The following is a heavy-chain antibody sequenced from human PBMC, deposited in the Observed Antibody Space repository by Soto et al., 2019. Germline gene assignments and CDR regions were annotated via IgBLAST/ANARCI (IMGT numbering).Heavy chain of an antibody. CDR2: INSDATST. V-gene: IGHV3-74*01. Sequence: PGGSLRLSCAASGFTFSTYWMHWVRQAPGKGLVWVSRINSDATSTTYADSVRGRFTISRDNAKNTLYLQMDSLRAEDTAVYYCARGREWIQPIEYWGQGTLVTVS. CDR1: GFTFSTYW. CDR3: ARGREWIQPIEY. D-gene: IGHD5-18*01. J-gene: IGHJ4*02.